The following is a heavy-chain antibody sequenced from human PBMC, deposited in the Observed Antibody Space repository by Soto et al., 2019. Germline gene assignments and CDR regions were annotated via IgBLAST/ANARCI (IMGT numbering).Heavy chain of an antibody. CDR2: IFSNDEK. V-gene: IGHV2-26*01. Sequence: QVTLKESGPVLVKPTEPLTLTCTVSGFSLSNARMGVSWIRQPPGKALEWLAHIFSNDEKSYSTSLKSRLTISKDTPKSQVVLTMTITDPVDTATYYSARTYRRAFDYWGQGTLVTVSS. D-gene: IGHD4-4*01. CDR1: GFSLSNARMG. CDR3: ARTYRRAFDY. J-gene: IGHJ4*02.